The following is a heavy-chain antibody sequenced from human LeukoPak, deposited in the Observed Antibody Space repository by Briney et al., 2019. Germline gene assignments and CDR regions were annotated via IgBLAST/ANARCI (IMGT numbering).Heavy chain of an antibody. V-gene: IGHV2-5*01. CDR2: IYWNDHK. D-gene: IGHD3-22*01. Sequence: SGPTLVKPTQTLTLTCTFSGFSLSTSGVGVGWIRQPPGKALEWLALIYWNDHKRYSPSLRSRLTLTKDTSKNQVVLTVTNMDPVDTATYYCARTYYYDSSGFLYYFDYWGQGTLVTVSS. CDR1: GFSLSTSGVG. J-gene: IGHJ4*02. CDR3: ARTYYYDSSGFLYYFDY.